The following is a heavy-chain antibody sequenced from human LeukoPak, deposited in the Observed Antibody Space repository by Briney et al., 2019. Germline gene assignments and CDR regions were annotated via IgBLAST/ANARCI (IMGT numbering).Heavy chain of an antibody. CDR2: FYDTVST. CDR3: ARHGAFITRGFCSSSNCYVDGLQT. J-gene: IGHJ3*01. CDR1: GGSVSSSY. V-gene: IGHV4-59*08. Sequence: PSETLSLTCTVSGGSVSSSYWSWIWQSPGNGLELIGYFYDTVSTKYNPSLTRRVSISIATSKYQLSLKLNSVTAADTAVYYCARHGAFITRGFCSSSNCYVDGLQTWVQGIMVSVSS. D-gene: IGHD2-2*01.